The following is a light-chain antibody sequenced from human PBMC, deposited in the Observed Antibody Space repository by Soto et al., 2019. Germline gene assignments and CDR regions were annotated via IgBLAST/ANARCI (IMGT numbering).Light chain of an antibody. J-gene: IGKJ2*01. CDR1: QSISTW. CDR2: TAS. Sequence: DIQMTQSPSTLAASVGDRVTITCRASQSISTWLAWYQQKPGKAPKLLIYTASSLESGVPSRFSGSGSGTEFTITISSLQPDDFATYYCQQYNRHSSYTFGQGTKLEIK. V-gene: IGKV1-5*03. CDR3: QQYNRHSSYT.